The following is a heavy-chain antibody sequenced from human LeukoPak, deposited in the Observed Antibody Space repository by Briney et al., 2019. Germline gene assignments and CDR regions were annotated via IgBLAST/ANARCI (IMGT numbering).Heavy chain of an antibody. CDR2: ISAYNGNT. V-gene: IGHV1-18*01. CDR1: GYTFTSYG. CDR3: ARDPNNGAYYYDSSGYSDFDY. Sequence: ASVKVSCKASGYTFTSYGISWVRQAPGQGLEWMGWISAYNGNTNYAQKLQGRVTMTTDTSTSTAYMELRSLRSDDTAVYYCARDPNNGAYYYDSSGYSDFDYWGQGTLVTVSS. J-gene: IGHJ4*02. D-gene: IGHD3-22*01.